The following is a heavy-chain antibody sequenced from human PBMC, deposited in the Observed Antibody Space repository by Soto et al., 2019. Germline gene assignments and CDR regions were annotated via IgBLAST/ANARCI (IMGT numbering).Heavy chain of an antibody. Sequence: GGSLRLSCAASGFTFSGSAMHWVRQASGKGLEWVGRIRSKANSYATAYAASVKGRFTISRDDSKNTAYLQMNSLKTEDTAVYYCTGTSSSADYCGGDCYGNYYYGMDVWGQGTTVTVSS. J-gene: IGHJ6*02. D-gene: IGHD2-21*02. V-gene: IGHV3-73*01. CDR2: IRSKANSYAT. CDR3: TGTSSSADYCGGDCYGNYYYGMDV. CDR1: GFTFSGSA.